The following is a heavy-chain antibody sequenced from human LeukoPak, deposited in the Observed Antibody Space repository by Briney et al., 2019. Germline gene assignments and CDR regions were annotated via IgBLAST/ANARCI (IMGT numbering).Heavy chain of an antibody. V-gene: IGHV4-59*01. CDR1: GGSISSYY. CDR3: ARVGANGGYMDV. CDR2: IYYSGST. J-gene: IGHJ6*03. Sequence: KPSETLSLTCTVSGGSISSYYWSWIRQPPGKGLEWIGYIYYSGSTNYNPSLKSRVTISVDTSKNQFSLKLSSVTAADTAVYYCARVGANGGYMDVWGKGTTVTVSS. D-gene: IGHD1-26*01.